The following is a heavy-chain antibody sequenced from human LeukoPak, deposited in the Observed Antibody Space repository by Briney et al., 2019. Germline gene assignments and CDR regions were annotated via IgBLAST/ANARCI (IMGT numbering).Heavy chain of an antibody. V-gene: IGHV1-2*02. J-gene: IGHJ3*02. Sequence: ASVKVSCKASGYTFTGYYIHWVRQAPGQGLEWMAWINPNRGDTNYVQKFQDRVTMTRDTSISTAFMELSRLRSDDTAVFYCARDRIKLYFYDTSDYFPDAFDIWGQGTRVTVSS. CDR3: ARDRIKLYFYDTSDYFPDAFDI. CDR2: INPNRGDT. D-gene: IGHD3-22*01. CDR1: GYTFTGYY.